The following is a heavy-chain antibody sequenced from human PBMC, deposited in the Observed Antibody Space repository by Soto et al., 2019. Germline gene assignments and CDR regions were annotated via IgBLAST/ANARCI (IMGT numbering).Heavy chain of an antibody. V-gene: IGHV1-2*04. J-gene: IGHJ3*02. CDR1: GYTFTGYY. Sequence: GGSMKVSCKASGYTFTGYYMHWVRQAPGQGLEWMGWINPNSGGTNYAQKFQGWVTMTRDTSISTAYMELSRLRSDDTAVYYCARESGDYYDSSGYYAFDIWGQGTMVTVSS. CDR2: INPNSGGT. D-gene: IGHD3-22*01. CDR3: ARESGDYYDSSGYYAFDI.